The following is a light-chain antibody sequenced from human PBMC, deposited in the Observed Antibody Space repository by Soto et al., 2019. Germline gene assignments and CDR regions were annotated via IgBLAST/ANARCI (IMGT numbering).Light chain of an antibody. CDR2: KAS. CDR1: QSISYC. J-gene: IGKJ1*01. Sequence: DIQMTQSPSILSASLGDRVTITCRASQSISYCLACYQQKPGKAPNLLIYKASSLESGVPSRFSGSGSGTDFNLTISRLQPDDFATYYCQQYTNYWTFGQGTKVEIK. CDR3: QQYTNYWT. V-gene: IGKV1-5*03.